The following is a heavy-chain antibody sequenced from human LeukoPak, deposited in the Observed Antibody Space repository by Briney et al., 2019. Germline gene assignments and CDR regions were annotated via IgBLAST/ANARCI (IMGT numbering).Heavy chain of an antibody. CDR2: MNPNSGNT. CDR1: GYTFTSYD. V-gene: IGHV1-8*03. J-gene: IGHJ4*02. CDR3: ARSRFRSSGYLGY. Sequence: ASVKVSCKASGYTFTSYDINWVRQATGQGLEWMGWMNPNSGNTGYAQKFQGRVTITRNTSISAAYMELSSLRSEDTAVYYCARSRFRSSGYLGYWGQGTLVTVSS. D-gene: IGHD3-22*01.